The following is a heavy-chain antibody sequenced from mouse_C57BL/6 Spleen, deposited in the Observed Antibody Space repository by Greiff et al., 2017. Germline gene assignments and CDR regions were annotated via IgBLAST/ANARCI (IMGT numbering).Heavy chain of an antibody. V-gene: IGHV14-4*01. CDR2: IDPENGDT. CDR1: GFNIKDDY. J-gene: IGHJ2*01. Sequence: EVNVVESGAELVRPGASVKLSCTASGFNIKDDYMHWVKQRPEQGLEWIGWIDPENGDTEYASKFPGKATITADKSSNTAYLQLSSLTSEDTAVYYCTTVSNWDCFDYWGQGTTLTVSS. CDR3: TTVSNWDCFDY. D-gene: IGHD4-1*01.